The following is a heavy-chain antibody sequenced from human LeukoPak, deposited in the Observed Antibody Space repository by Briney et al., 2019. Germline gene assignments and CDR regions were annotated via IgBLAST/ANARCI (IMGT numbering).Heavy chain of an antibody. J-gene: IGHJ6*02. CDR2: ISSSSSCI. V-gene: IGHV3-21*01. Sequence: GGSLRLSCAASGFTFSSYSMNWVRQAPGKGLEWVSSISSSSSCIYYADSVKGRFTISRDNAKNSLYQQMNSLRAEDTAVYYCARERDYGDYVRLDYYYYGMDVWGQGTTVTVSS. CDR1: GFTFSSYS. CDR3: ARERDYGDYVRLDYYYYGMDV. D-gene: IGHD4-17*01.